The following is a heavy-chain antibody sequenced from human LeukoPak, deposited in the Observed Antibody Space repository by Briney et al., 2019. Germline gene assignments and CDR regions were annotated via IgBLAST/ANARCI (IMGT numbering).Heavy chain of an antibody. J-gene: IGHJ4*02. Sequence: GASVRVSCKASGYDFTSFGISWVRQAPGQGLEWMGWISGYSRDTKYAQEVQARVTMTIDTSTSTAYMEMTSLRSDDTAVYYCARDQVVGATAGTFDFWGQGTLVTVSS. CDR3: ARDQVVGATAGTFDF. CDR2: ISGYSRDT. CDR1: GYDFTSFG. V-gene: IGHV1-18*01. D-gene: IGHD1-26*01.